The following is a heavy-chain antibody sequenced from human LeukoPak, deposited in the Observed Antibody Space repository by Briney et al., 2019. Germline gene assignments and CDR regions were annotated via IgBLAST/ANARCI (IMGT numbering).Heavy chain of an antibody. CDR2: IYYSGST. D-gene: IGHD1-1*01. CDR3: ARQWKGNAFDI. CDR1: GGSISSYY. Sequence: SETLSLTCTVSGGSISSYYWSWIRQPPGKGLEWIGYIYYSGSTNYNPSLKSRVTISVDTSKNQFSLKLSSVTAADTAVYYCARQWKGNAFDIWGQGTMVTVSS. J-gene: IGHJ3*02. V-gene: IGHV4-59*08.